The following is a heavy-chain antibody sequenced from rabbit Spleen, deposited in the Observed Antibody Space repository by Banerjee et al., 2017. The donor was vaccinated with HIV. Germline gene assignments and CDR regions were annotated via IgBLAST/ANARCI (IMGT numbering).Heavy chain of an antibody. V-gene: IGHV1S45*01. CDR3: ARDLVGVIGWNFYL. CDR2: INAATAKP. J-gene: IGHJ4*01. D-gene: IGHD1-1*01. CDR1: GFSFSDRDV. Sequence: AQLEESGGGLVKPEGSLTLTCKASGFSFSDRDVMCWVRQAPGKGLEWIACINAATAKPVYATWAKGRFTISRTSSTTVTLRMTSLTATDTATYFCARDLVGVIGWNFYLWGPGTLVTVS.